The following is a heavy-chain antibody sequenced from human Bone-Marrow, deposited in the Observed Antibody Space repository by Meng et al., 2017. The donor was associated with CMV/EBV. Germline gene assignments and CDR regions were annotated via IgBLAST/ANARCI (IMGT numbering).Heavy chain of an antibody. V-gene: IGHV1-69*10. CDR1: GGTFSRYA. Sequence: SVKVSCKASGGTFSRYAFSWVRQAPGQGLEWMGGIIPMIDKAHYAQKFQGTVTITADKSTSTAYMELSSLKSDDTAVYYCASAMVQTVTTYYYYLYGLDVWGQGTTVTVSS. D-gene: IGHD3-10*01. CDR3: ASAMVQTVTTYYYYLYGLDV. J-gene: IGHJ6*02. CDR2: IIPMIDKA.